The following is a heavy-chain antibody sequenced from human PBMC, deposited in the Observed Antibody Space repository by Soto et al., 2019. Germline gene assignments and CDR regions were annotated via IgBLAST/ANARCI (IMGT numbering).Heavy chain of an antibody. J-gene: IGHJ5*02. D-gene: IGHD2-15*01. CDR3: ARLVQLLQGRWFDP. V-gene: IGHV4-30-4*01. CDR1: GGSISSGDYY. CDR2: IYYSGGT. Sequence: SETLSLTCTVSGGSISSGDYYWSWIRQPPGKGLEWIGYIYYSGGTYYNPSLKSRVTISVDTSKNQFSLKLSSVTAADTAVYYCARLVQLLQGRWFDPWGQGTLVTAPQ.